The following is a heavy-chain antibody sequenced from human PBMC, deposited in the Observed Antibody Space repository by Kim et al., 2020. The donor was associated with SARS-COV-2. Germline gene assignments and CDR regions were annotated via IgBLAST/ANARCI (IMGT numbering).Heavy chain of an antibody. V-gene: IGHV1-46*01. D-gene: IGHD4-17*01. Sequence: YAQKCQGRVTMTRDTSTSTVYMELSSLRSEDTAVYYCATFGGSYGDYAFYWGQGTLVTVSS. CDR3: ATFGGSYGDYAFY. J-gene: IGHJ4*02.